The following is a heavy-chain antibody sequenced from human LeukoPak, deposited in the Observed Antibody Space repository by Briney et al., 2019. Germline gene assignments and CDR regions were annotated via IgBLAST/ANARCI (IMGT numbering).Heavy chain of an antibody. CDR2: IFNTGPA. CDR1: GASVSTTPYH. CDR3: AASWNDERCFDP. Sequence: PSETLSLTCKVSGASVSTTPYHWTWIRQPAGKGLEWIGRIFNTGPANYNPSFKSRVTISLDTSKNEFSLNLNSVTAADTAVYFCAASWNDERCFDPWGQGTLVIVSS. D-gene: IGHD1-1*01. J-gene: IGHJ5*02. V-gene: IGHV4-61*10.